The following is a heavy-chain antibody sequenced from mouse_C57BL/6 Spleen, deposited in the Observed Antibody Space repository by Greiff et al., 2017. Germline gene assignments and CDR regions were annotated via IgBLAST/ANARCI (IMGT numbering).Heavy chain of an antibody. CDR2: INPYNGGT. D-gene: IGHD1-1*01. J-gene: IGHJ2*01. CDR3: ARSGYYGAPFDY. V-gene: IGHV1-19*01. Sequence: VQLQQSGPVLVKPGASVKMSCKASGYTFTDYYMNWVKQSHGKSLEWIGVINPYNGGTSYNQKFKGKATLTVDKSSSTAYMELNSLTSEDSAVYYCARSGYYGAPFDYWGQGTTLTVSS. CDR1: GYTFTDYY.